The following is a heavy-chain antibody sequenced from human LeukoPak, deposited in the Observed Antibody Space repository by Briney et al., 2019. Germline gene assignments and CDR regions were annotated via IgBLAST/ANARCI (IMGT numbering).Heavy chain of an antibody. D-gene: IGHD5-18*01. CDR2: IYYSGST. CDR3: AREPLPRGQLWSNYGMDV. J-gene: IGHJ6*02. Sequence: ASQTLSLTCTVSGGSISSGDYYWSWIRQPPGKGLEWIGYIYYSGSTYYNPSLKSRVTISVDTSKNQFSLKLSSVTAADTAVYYCAREPLPRGQLWSNYGMDVWGQGTTVTVSS. V-gene: IGHV4-30-4*01. CDR1: GGSISSGDYY.